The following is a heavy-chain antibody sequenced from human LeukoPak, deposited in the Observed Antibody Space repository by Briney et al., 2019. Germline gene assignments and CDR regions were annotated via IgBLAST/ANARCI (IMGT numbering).Heavy chain of an antibody. J-gene: IGHJ3*02. CDR3: ARSGVGFYYDSSGYLLSAFDI. V-gene: IGHV4-31*03. CDR1: GGSISSGGYY. D-gene: IGHD3-22*01. CDR2: IYYSGST. Sequence: PSETLSFTCTVSGGSISSGGYYWSWIRQHPGKGLEWIGYIYYSGSTYYNPSLKSRVTISVDTSKNQFSLKLSSVTAADTAVYYCARSGVGFYYDSSGYLLSAFDIGCQGTMVTVSS.